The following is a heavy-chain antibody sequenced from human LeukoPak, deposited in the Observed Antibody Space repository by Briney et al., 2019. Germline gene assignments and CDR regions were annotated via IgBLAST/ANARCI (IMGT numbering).Heavy chain of an antibody. CDR3: ARDRPSDY. V-gene: IGHV1-2*06. CDR1: GYTFTASY. CDR2: INPNTGNT. J-gene: IGHJ4*02. Sequence: ASLTVSCKASGYTFTASYMHWERQAPGHGLEWMGRINPNTGNTNYAQKFQGRVTMTRDTSISTAYMELSSLTSDDTAVYYCARDRPSDYWGQGTLVSVSS.